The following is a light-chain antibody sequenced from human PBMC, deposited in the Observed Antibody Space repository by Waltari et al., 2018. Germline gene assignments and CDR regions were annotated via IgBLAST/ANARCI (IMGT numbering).Light chain of an antibody. V-gene: IGKV4-1*01. CDR1: QSVLYSSNNKTY. J-gene: IGKJ5*01. CDR3: QQYYSTPIT. CDR2: WAS. Sequence: DIVMTQSPDSLAVSLGERATIHCKSSQSVLYSSNNKTYLAWYQQKPGQPPKLLIYWASTRESGVPDRFSGSGSGTDFTLTIISLQAEDVAVYYCQQYYSTPITFGQGTRLEIK.